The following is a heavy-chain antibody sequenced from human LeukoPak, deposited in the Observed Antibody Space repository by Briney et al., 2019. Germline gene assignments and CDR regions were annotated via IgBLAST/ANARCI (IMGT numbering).Heavy chain of an antibody. Sequence: SETLSLTCAVSGGSISSGGYSWSWIRQPPGKGLEWIGYIYHSGSTYYNPSLKSRVTISVDTSKNQFSLKLSSVTAADTAVYYCARDRRRITIFGVAERSYGMDVWGQGTTVTVSS. CDR2: IYHSGST. CDR1: GGSISSGGYS. V-gene: IGHV4-30-2*01. J-gene: IGHJ6*02. CDR3: ARDRRRITIFGVAERSYGMDV. D-gene: IGHD3-3*01.